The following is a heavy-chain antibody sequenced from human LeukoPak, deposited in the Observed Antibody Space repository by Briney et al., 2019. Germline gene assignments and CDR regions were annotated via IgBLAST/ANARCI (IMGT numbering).Heavy chain of an antibody. D-gene: IGHD6-19*01. CDR2: INPRGGST. V-gene: IGHV1-46*01. J-gene: IGHJ3*02. CDR1: GYTFTSCY. CDR3: ARAGSRIAVAGDAFDI. Sequence: ASVKVSCKASGYTFTSCYMHWVRQAPGQGLEWMGIINPRGGSTSYAQKFQGRVTMTRDTSTSTVYMELSSLRSEDTAVYYCARAGSRIAVAGDAFDIWGQGTMVTISS.